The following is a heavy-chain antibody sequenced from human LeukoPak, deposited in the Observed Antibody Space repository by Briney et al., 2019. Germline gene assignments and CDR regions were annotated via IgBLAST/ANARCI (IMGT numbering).Heavy chain of an antibody. CDR1: GFTFDDYG. Sequence: TGGSLRLSCAASGFTFDDYGMSWVRQAPGKGLEWVSGINWNGGSTGYADSVKGRFTISRDNAKNSLYLQMNSLRAEDTALYHCARDMITFGGVIDLNWFDPWGQGTPVTVSS. CDR2: INWNGGST. CDR3: ARDMITFGGVIDLNWFDP. D-gene: IGHD3-16*02. V-gene: IGHV3-20*01. J-gene: IGHJ5*02.